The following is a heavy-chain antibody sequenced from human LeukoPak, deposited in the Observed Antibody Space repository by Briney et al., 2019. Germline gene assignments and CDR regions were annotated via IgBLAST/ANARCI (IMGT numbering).Heavy chain of an antibody. V-gene: IGHV1-18*01. CDR1: GYTFNTYG. CDR2: IGTENAYT. J-gene: IGHJ4*02. CDR3: ARDRERGFDY. Sequence: ASVKVSCKASGYTFNTYGISRVRQAPGQGLEWMGWIGTENAYTIYAEKFQGRVTLTTDTSTTTVHMELRSLRSDDTAVYYCARDRERGFDYWGQGSLVTVSS. D-gene: IGHD5-24*01.